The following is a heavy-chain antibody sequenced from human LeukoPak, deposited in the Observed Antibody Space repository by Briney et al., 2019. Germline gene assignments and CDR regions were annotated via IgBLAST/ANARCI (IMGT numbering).Heavy chain of an antibody. CDR1: GFTFSNYW. J-gene: IGHJ4*02. D-gene: IGHD2-21*02. CDR3: AKVFRGVVVTAIPYYFDY. Sequence: GGSLRLSCVASGFTFSNYWMSWVRQAPGKGLEWVSAISGSGGSTYYADSVKGRFTISRDNSKNTLYLQMNSLRAEDTAVYYCAKVFRGVVVTAIPYYFDYWGQGTLVTVSS. V-gene: IGHV3-23*01. CDR2: ISGSGGST.